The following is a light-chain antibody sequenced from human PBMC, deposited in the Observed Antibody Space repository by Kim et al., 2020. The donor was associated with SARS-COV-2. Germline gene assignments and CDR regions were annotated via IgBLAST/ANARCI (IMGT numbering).Light chain of an antibody. Sequence: SVGDRVTITCQASQDISNYLNWYQQKPGKAPKLLIYDASNLETGVPSRFSGSGSGTDFTLSISSLQPEDIATYYCQQYDNLPSLTFGGGTKVDIK. V-gene: IGKV1-33*01. CDR3: QQYDNLPSLT. J-gene: IGKJ4*01. CDR2: DAS. CDR1: QDISNY.